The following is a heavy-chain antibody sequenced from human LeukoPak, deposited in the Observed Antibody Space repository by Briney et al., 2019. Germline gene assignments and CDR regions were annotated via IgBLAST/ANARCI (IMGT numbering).Heavy chain of an antibody. CDR3: ASATSIATNNWFDP. Sequence: TSETLSLTCAVYGGSFSGYYWSWIRQPPGKGLEWIGEINHSGSTNYNPSLKSRVTISVDTSKNQFSLKLSSVTAADTAVYYCASATSIATNNWFDPWGQGTLVTVSS. CDR2: INHSGST. CDR1: GGSFSGYY. V-gene: IGHV4-34*01. J-gene: IGHJ5*02. D-gene: IGHD6-6*01.